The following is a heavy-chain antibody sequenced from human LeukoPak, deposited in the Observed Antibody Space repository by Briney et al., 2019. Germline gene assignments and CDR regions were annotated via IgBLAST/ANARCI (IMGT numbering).Heavy chain of an antibody. Sequence: ASVKVSCKASDYTLTNYGISWVRQAPGQGLEWMGWISAYNGNTIYAQKFQGRVTMTTDTPTSTAYMELRSLRSDDTAVYYCGRDQRITLIVVVTDTFDMWGQGTLVTVSS. V-gene: IGHV1-18*01. J-gene: IGHJ3*02. D-gene: IGHD3-22*01. CDR3: GRDQRITLIVVVTDTFDM. CDR1: DYTLTNYG. CDR2: ISAYNGNT.